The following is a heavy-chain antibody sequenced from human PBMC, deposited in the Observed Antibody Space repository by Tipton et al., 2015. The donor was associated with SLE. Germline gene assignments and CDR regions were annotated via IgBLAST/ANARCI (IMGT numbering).Heavy chain of an antibody. V-gene: IGHV3-30*02. J-gene: IGHJ4*02. Sequence: GSLRLSCAASGFTFSSYGMHWVRQAPGKGLEWVAFIRYDGSNKYYADSVKGRFTISRDNSKNTLYLQMNSLRAEDTAVYYCAKEGGVAAAGTPVDYWGQGTLVAVAS. D-gene: IGHD6-13*01. CDR2: IRYDGSNK. CDR3: AKEGGVAAAGTPVDY. CDR1: GFTFSSYG.